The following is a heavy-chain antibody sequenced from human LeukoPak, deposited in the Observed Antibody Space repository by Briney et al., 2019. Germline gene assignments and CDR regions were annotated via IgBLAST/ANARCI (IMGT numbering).Heavy chain of an antibody. CDR3: ARLPAYCSSTSCYYDY. D-gene: IGHD2-2*01. V-gene: IGHV3-21*01. Sequence: GGSLRLPCAASGFTFTTYGMSWVRQAPGKGLEWVSAINGDGAKTYYADSVKGRFTISRDNAKNSLFLQMNSLRAEDTAVYYCARLPAYCSSTSCYYDYWGQGTLVTVSS. CDR1: GFTFTTYG. CDR2: INGDGAKT. J-gene: IGHJ4*02.